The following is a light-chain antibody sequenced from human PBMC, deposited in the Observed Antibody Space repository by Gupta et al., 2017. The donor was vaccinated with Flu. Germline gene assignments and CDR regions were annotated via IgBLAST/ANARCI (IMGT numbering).Light chain of an antibody. Sequence: QTVVTQQPSLTVSPGWTVTPTCASSTGAVTSHHYPNWLQQKPGPPPRPLIYSTRSKHSWTLARFSGSLLGGKAALTLSAVQSEGEADYYCPLYFRDSVVFGGGTKLAVL. V-gene: IGLV7-43*01. CDR3: PLYFRDSVV. CDR1: TGAVTSHHY. CDR2: STR. J-gene: IGLJ2*01.